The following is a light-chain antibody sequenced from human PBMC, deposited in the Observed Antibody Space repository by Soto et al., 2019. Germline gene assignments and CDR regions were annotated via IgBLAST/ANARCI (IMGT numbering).Light chain of an antibody. CDR2: GNI. CDR1: SSNIGAGYD. Sequence: QSVLTQPPSVSGAPGQRVTISCTGSSSNIGAGYDVHWYLQLPGTAPKLLIYGNINRPSGVPDRFSGSKSGTSASLAITGLQAEDEADYYCQSYDSSLSGVVXGGGTKLTVL. J-gene: IGLJ2*01. V-gene: IGLV1-40*01. CDR3: QSYDSSLSGVV.